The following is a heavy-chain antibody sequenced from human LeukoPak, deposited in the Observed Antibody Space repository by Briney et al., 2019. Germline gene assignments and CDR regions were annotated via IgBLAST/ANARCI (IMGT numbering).Heavy chain of an antibody. CDR2: ISGSGGST. V-gene: IGHV3-23*01. J-gene: IGHJ4*02. Sequence: KPGRSLRLSCAASGFTFSSYAMSWVRQAPGKGLEWVSAISGSGGSTYYADSVKGRFTISRDNSKNTLYLQMNSLRAEDTAVYYCAKESTGDLRKGSDYWGQGTLVTVSS. D-gene: IGHD7-27*01. CDR3: AKESTGDLRKGSDY. CDR1: GFTFSSYA.